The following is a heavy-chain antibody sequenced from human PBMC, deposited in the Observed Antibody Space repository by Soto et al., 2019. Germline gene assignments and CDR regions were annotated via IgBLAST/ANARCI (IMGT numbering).Heavy chain of an antibody. D-gene: IGHD3-16*01. CDR3: GKGRIMITFGGVFDY. CDR1: GFTFSSYA. CDR2: ISGSGGST. J-gene: IGHJ4*02. V-gene: IGHV3-23*01. Sequence: GGSLRLSCAASGFTFSSYAMSWVRQAPGKGLEWVSAISGSGGSTYYADSVTGRFTISRDNSKNKLYLPMNSLRAEDTAVYYCGKGRIMITFGGVFDYWGQGTLVTVSS.